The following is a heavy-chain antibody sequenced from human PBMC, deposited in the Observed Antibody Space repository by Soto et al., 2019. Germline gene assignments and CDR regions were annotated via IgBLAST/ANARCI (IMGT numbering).Heavy chain of an antibody. CDR1: GFTFSIYS. J-gene: IGHJ4*02. D-gene: IGHD6-19*01. CDR3: ARNQALPGTHFDN. Sequence: EVQLVESGGGLVQPGGSLRLSCAASGFTFSIYSMNWVRQAPGKGLEWVSYISYSSSTIYYADSVKGRFTISRDNAKNSLYLQMNSLRAEDTAVYYCARNQALPGTHFDNWGQGTLVTVSS. CDR2: ISYSSSTI. V-gene: IGHV3-48*01.